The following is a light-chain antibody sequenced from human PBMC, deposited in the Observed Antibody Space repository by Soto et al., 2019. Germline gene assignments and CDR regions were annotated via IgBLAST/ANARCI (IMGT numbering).Light chain of an antibody. V-gene: IGKV3-20*01. Sequence: EIVLTQSPDTLSLSPGERATLSCTASESVTSSCLAWYQRKAGQAPRLLIHTTSTRATDIPDRFSGSRSGTDFTVNISRLEPEDFSVYYCQQCGGSPLFSFGHGTRVDI. CDR2: TTS. J-gene: IGKJ3*01. CDR1: ESVTSSC. CDR3: QQCGGSPLFS.